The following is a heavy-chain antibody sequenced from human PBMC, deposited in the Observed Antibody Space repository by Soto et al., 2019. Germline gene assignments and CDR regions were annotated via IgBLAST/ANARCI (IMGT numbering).Heavy chain of an antibody. J-gene: IGHJ1*01. D-gene: IGHD2-15*01. V-gene: IGHV4-34*01. CDR3: ARGSLNGYCSGGSCYYPYFQH. Sequence: QVQLQQWGAGLLKPSETLSLTCAVYGGSFSGYYWSWIRQPPGKGLEWIGEINHSGSTNYNPSLKSRVTISVDTSKNQFSLKLSSVTAADTAVYYCARGSLNGYCSGGSCYYPYFQHWGQGTLVTVSS. CDR1: GGSFSGYY. CDR2: INHSGST.